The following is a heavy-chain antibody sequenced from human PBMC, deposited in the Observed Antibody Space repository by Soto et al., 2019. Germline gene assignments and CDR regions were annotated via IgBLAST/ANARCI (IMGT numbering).Heavy chain of an antibody. CDR2: IYYSGST. D-gene: IGHD2-15*01. J-gene: IGHJ5*02. CDR3: ARHSATPFYWFDP. Sequence: QLQLQESGPGLVKPSETLSLTCTVSGGSISSSSYYWGWIRQPPGKGLEWIGSIYYSGSTYYNPSLKSRVTISVDTSKDPFSLQLRSGTAADTAVYYCARHSATPFYWFDPWGQGTLVTVSS. CDR1: GGSISSSSYY. V-gene: IGHV4-39*01.